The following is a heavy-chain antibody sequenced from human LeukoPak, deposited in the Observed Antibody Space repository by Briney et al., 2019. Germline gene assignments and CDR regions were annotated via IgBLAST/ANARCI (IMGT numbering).Heavy chain of an antibody. CDR1: GGSFSGYY. CDR2: INHSGST. Sequence: PSETLSLTCAVYGGSFSGYYWSWIRQPPGKGLEWIGEINHSGSTNYNPSLKSRVTISVDTSKNQFSLKLSSVTAADTAVYYCARGPFYYYYYYYMDVWGKGTTVTVSS. J-gene: IGHJ6*03. V-gene: IGHV4-34*01. CDR3: ARGPFYYYYYYYMDV.